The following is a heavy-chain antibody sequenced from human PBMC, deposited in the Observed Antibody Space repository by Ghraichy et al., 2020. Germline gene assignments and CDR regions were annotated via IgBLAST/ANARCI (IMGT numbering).Heavy chain of an antibody. J-gene: IGHJ5*02. D-gene: IGHD3-10*01. Sequence: SETLSLTCTVSGGSISSSNHYWGWIRQPPGKGLEWIGTMYYTGSTYYNPSLKSRVTISVDTSKNQFSLKLSSVTAADTAVYYCARDAGLVRGVPYNWFDPWGQGTLVTIAS. CDR1: GGSISSSNHY. CDR3: ARDAGLVRGVPYNWFDP. V-gene: IGHV4-39*07. CDR2: MYYTGST.